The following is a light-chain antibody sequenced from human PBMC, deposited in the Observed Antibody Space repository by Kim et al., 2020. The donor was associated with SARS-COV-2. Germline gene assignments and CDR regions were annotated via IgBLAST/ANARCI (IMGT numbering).Light chain of an antibody. CDR1: QSVSSY. Sequence: EIVLTQSPATLSLSPGERATLSCRASQSVSSYLAWYQQKPGQAPRLLIYDASNRATGIPARFSGSGSGTDFTLTISSLDPEAFAVYYCQQRSNWPPLTFGGGTKLEI. V-gene: IGKV3-11*01. CDR3: QQRSNWPPLT. J-gene: IGKJ4*01. CDR2: DAS.